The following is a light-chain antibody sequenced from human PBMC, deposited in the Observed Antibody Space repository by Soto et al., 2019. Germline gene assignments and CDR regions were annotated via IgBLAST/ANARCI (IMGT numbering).Light chain of an antibody. CDR3: QQFGGSSRT. J-gene: IGKJ1*01. CDR2: GAS. CDR1: QGVSNTY. V-gene: IGKV3-20*01. Sequence: EIVLTQSPGTLSLSPGERATLSCRASQGVSNTYLAWYQQKPGQAPRLLIYGASFRATGIPDRFSGSGSGTDFTLTITRLEPEDCAVYYCQQFGGSSRTFGQGTKVDIK.